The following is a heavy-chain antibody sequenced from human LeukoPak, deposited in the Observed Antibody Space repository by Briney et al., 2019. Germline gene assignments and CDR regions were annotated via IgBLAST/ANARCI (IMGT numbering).Heavy chain of an antibody. Sequence: GGSLRLSRAASGFTFSSYGMHWVRQAPGKGLEWVAVISYVGSNKYYADSVKGRFTISRGNSKNTLYLQMNSLRAEDTAVYYCAKGEYSGYDRYYFDYWGQGTLVTVSS. CDR3: AKGEYSGYDRYYFDY. J-gene: IGHJ4*02. CDR2: ISYVGSNK. D-gene: IGHD5-12*01. V-gene: IGHV3-30*18. CDR1: GFTFSSYG.